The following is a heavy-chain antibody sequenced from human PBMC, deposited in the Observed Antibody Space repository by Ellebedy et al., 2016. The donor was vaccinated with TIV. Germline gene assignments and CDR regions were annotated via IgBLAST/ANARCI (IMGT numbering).Heavy chain of an antibody. CDR1: GFTFSSNR. CDR3: VRAPRGQYYFDY. Sequence: GGSLRLXCAASGFTFSSNRLSWVRKAPGKGPAWVANIKHDGSDKYYVDSVKGRFTISRDNSKNTLYLEMNSLRAEDTAVYYCVRAPRGQYYFDYWGQGTLVTVSS. D-gene: IGHD5-12*01. CDR2: IKHDGSDK. V-gene: IGHV3-7*02. J-gene: IGHJ4*02.